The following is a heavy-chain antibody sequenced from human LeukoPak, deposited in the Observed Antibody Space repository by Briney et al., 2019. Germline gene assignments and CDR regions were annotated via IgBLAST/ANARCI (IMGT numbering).Heavy chain of an antibody. Sequence: SETLSLTCAVYGGSFSGYYWSWLRQPPAKGLEGIGEINHTGSTNYNPSLTSRVTISVDTSKNQFSLKLSSVTAADTAVYYCARGNVRSSQNWFDPWGQGTLVTVSS. D-gene: IGHD6-13*01. J-gene: IGHJ5*02. CDR2: INHTGST. CDR1: GGSFSGYY. CDR3: ARGNVRSSQNWFDP. V-gene: IGHV4-34*01.